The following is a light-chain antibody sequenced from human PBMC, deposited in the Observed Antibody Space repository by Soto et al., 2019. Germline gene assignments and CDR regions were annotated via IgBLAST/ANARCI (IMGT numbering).Light chain of an antibody. Sequence: DIQMTQSPSTLSASVGDRVTITCRASQSISSWLAWYQQKPGKAPKVLIYKASSLESGVPSRFSGSGSGTEFTLTINCLQPDDFGTYYCQQYNNYPRTFGQGTKVEV. V-gene: IGKV1-5*03. CDR3: QQYNNYPRT. CDR2: KAS. J-gene: IGKJ1*01. CDR1: QSISSW.